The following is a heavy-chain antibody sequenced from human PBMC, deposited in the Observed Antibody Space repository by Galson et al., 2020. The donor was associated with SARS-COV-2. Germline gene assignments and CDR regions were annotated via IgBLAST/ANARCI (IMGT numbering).Heavy chain of an antibody. J-gene: IGHJ2*01. V-gene: IGHV3-48*03. D-gene: IGHD2-2*01. CDR1: GFIFSSYE. CDR2: ISSSGRTM. CDR3: ARGPSRPASDWCFDL. Sequence: TGGSLRLSCAASGFIFSSYEMNWVRQAPGKGLEWVAYISSSGRTMYYADPVKGRFTISRDNDKNSLYLQMNSLRGEDTAVYYCARGPSRPASDWCFDLWGRGSLITVSS.